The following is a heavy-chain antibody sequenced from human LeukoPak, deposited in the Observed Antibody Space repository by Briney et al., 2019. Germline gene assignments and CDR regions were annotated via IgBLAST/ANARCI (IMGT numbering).Heavy chain of an antibody. CDR2: ISGSGAST. CDR1: GFTFNNYA. J-gene: IGHJ4*02. D-gene: IGHD3-10*01. CDR3: ASTVVRAREIH. Sequence: GGSLRLSCAASGFTFNNYAMSWVRQAPGKGLEWVSAISGSGASTYYADSVKGRFTISRDNSKNTLYVQMNSLRAEDTAVYYCASTVVRAREIHWGQGTLVTVSS. V-gene: IGHV3-23*01.